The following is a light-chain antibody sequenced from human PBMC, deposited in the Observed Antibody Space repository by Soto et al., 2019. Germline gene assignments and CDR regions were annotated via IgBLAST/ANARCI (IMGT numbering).Light chain of an antibody. V-gene: IGLV1-44*01. CDR1: RSNIGSNT. J-gene: IGLJ1*01. CDR2: SNN. CDR3: AAWDDSLNGYV. Sequence: LTQPPSASGTPGQRVTISCSGSRSNIGSNTVNWYQQLPGTSPKLLIYSNNQRPSGVPDRFSGSKSGTSASLAISGLQSEAEADYYCAAWDDSLNGYVFGTGTKLTVL.